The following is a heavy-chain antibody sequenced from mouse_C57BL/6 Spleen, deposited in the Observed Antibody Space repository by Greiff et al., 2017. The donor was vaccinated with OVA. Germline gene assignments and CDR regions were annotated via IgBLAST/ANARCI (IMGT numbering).Heavy chain of an antibody. CDR2: ISDGGSYT. D-gene: IGHD1-1*01. Sequence: EVKLMESGGGLVKPGGSLKLSCAASGFTFSSYAMSWVRQTPEKRLEWVATISDGGSYTYYPDNVKGRFTISRDNAKNNLYLQMSHLKSEDTAMYYCARTTVVASHYFDYWGQGTTLTVSS. V-gene: IGHV5-4*03. CDR3: ARTTVVASHYFDY. J-gene: IGHJ2*01. CDR1: GFTFSSYA.